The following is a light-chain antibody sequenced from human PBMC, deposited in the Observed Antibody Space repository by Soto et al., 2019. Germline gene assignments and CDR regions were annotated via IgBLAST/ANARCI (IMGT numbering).Light chain of an antibody. Sequence: EIVMTQSTATLSLSPGERATLSCRASQTIDTTLAWYQRKPGQAPRLLIYDASTRATGVPARFSGSGSGTDFTLTISSLQSEDFAVYYCQHYNYWPYTFGQGTKVEIK. V-gene: IGKV3-15*01. CDR1: QTIDTT. CDR2: DAS. J-gene: IGKJ2*01. CDR3: QHYNYWPYT.